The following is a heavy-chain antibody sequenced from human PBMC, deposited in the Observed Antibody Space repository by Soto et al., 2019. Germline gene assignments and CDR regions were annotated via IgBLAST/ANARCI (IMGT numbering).Heavy chain of an antibody. V-gene: IGHV4-39*01. CDR1: GASISGSTYY. CDR2: IFYSGST. J-gene: IGHJ4*02. Sequence: PSETLSLTCTVSGASISGSTYYWGWIRQAPGKGLEWMGSIFYSGSTYYNPSFKSRVAISVDSPKNQFSLRLSSVTAADSAVYYCARTRLYGSTSFFFDSWGQGALVTVSS. CDR3: ARTRLYGSTSFFFDS. D-gene: IGHD2-2*02.